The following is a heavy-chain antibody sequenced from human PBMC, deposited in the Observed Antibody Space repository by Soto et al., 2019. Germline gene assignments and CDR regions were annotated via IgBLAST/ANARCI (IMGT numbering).Heavy chain of an antibody. D-gene: IGHD6-19*01. V-gene: IGHV4-39*01. CDR2: IYYSGST. CDR3: ARHSVYGMDV. Sequence: PSETLSLTCTVSGGSISSSSYYWGWIRQPPGKGLEWIGSIYYSGSTYYNPSLKSRVTISVDTSKNQFSLKLSSVTAADTAVYYCARHSVYGMDVWGQGTTVTVSS. CDR1: GGSISSSSYY. J-gene: IGHJ6*02.